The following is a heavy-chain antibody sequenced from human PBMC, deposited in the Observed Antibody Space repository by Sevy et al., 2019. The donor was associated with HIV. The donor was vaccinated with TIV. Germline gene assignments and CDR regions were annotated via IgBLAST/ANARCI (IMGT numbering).Heavy chain of an antibody. J-gene: IGHJ6*02. V-gene: IGHV3-30-3*01. CDR3: ASAYGDLPYYYGMDV. D-gene: IGHD4-17*01. CDR1: GFTFSSYA. CDR2: ISYDGSNK. Sequence: GGSLRLSCAASGFTFSSYAMHWVRQAPGKGLEWVAVISYDGSNKYYADSVKGRFTISRDNSKNTLYLQINSLRAEDTAVYYCASAYGDLPYYYGMDVWGQGTTVTVSS.